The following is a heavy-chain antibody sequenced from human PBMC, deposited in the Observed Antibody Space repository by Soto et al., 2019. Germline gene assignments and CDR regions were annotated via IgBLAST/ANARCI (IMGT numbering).Heavy chain of an antibody. CDR1: GFTFSSYA. V-gene: IGHV3-30-3*01. J-gene: IGHJ4*02. CDR3: ARDPEGYYDSSGYSFDY. CDR2: ISYDGSNK. Sequence: QVQLVESGGGVVQPGRSLRLSCAASGFTFSSYAMHWVRQAPGKGLEWVAVISYDGSNKYYADSVKGRFTISRDNSKNTLYLQMNSLRAEDTAVYYCARDPEGYYDSSGYSFDYWGQGTLVTVSS. D-gene: IGHD3-22*01.